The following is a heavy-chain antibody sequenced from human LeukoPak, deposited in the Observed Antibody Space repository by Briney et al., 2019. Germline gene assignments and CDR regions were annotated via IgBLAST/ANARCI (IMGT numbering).Heavy chain of an antibody. Sequence: PGGSLRLSCAASGFTVSSNYMSWVRQAPGKGLEWVSVIYSGGSTYYADSVKGRFTISRDNSKNTLYLQMNSLRAEDTAVYYCARDTPQFYSSSWDDPHYYYYMDVWGKGTTVTVSS. CDR3: ARDTPQFYSSSWDDPHYYYYMDV. V-gene: IGHV3-53*01. CDR1: GFTVSSNY. CDR2: IYSGGST. J-gene: IGHJ6*03. D-gene: IGHD6-13*01.